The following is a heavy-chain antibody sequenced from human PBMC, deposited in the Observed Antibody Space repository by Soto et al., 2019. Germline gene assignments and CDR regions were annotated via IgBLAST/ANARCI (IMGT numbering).Heavy chain of an antibody. CDR3: ARDLTTMIVVASDAFDI. CDR2: ISAYNGNT. CDR1: GYTFTSYG. V-gene: IGHV1-18*01. J-gene: IGHJ3*02. Sequence: ASVKVSCKASGYTFTSYGISWVRQAPGQGLEWMGWISAYNGNTNYAQKLQGRVTMTTDTSTSTAYMELRSLRSDDTAVYYCARDLTTMIVVASDAFDIWGQGTMVTVS. D-gene: IGHD3-22*01.